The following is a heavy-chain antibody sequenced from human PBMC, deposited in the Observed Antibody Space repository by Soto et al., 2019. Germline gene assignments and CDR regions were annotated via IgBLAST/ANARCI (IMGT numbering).Heavy chain of an antibody. CDR2: IWYDGSNK. CDR3: ARDTGSGSEGMDV. D-gene: IGHD3-10*01. J-gene: IGHJ6*02. CDR1: GFTFSSYG. V-gene: IGHV3-33*01. Sequence: QVQLVESGGGVVQPGRSLRLSCAASGFTFSSYGMHWVRQAPGKGLEWVAVIWYDGSNKYYADSVKGRFTISRDNSKNTLYLQMNSLRAEDTAVDYCARDTGSGSEGMDVWGQGTTVTVSS.